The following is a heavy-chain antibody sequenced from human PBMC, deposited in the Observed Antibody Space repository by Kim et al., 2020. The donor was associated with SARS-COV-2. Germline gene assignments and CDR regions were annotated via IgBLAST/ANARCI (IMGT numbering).Heavy chain of an antibody. D-gene: IGHD4-17*01. CDR2: DK. CDR3: TRESTETTEGP. Sequence: DKNLVDSVKGRFTISRDIAENSLYLHMNSLRAEDTAVYYCTRESTETTEGPWGQGTLVTVSS. V-gene: IGHV3-7*03. J-gene: IGHJ5*02.